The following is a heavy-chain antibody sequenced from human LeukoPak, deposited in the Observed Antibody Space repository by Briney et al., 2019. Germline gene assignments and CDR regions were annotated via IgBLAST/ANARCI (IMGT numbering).Heavy chain of an antibody. J-gene: IGHJ4*02. Sequence: AASVKVSCKASGYTFTSYDINWVRQATGEGGEWMGWMNPNSGNTDYAQKLQGRVTITRNTSRSTAYMELSSLRSEDTAVDYCARGDGGTDYWGQGTLVTVSS. CDR1: GYTFTSYD. CDR2: MNPNSGNT. V-gene: IGHV1-8*01. CDR3: ARGDGGTDY. D-gene: IGHD1-14*01.